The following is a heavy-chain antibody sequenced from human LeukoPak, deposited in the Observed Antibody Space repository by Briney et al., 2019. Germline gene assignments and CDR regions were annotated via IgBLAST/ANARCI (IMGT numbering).Heavy chain of an antibody. V-gene: IGHV3-23*01. Sequence: GGSLRLSCAASGFTFSNYAMTWVRQAPGKGLEWVLVISGSGGNTLYANSVKGRFSISRDNSKNTLYLQMNSLRAEDTAVYYCAKGVDSGGTCYSSIDCWGQGTLVTVSP. CDR2: ISGSGGNT. J-gene: IGHJ4*02. D-gene: IGHD2-15*01. CDR3: AKGVDSGGTCYSSIDC. CDR1: GFTFSNYA.